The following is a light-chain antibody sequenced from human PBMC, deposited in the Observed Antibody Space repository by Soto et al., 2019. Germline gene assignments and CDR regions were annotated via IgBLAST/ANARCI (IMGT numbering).Light chain of an antibody. Sequence: AVVSQPASVSGSPGQSITISCTGTSNDVGYYNYVSWYQQHPGQAPKLMISEVTTRPSGVSDRFSGSKSGNTASLTISRLQAEDEAHYYCSSYTTAYTQVFGGGTKVTVL. CDR1: SNDVGYYNY. CDR2: EVT. CDR3: SSYTTAYTQV. V-gene: IGLV2-14*01. J-gene: IGLJ3*02.